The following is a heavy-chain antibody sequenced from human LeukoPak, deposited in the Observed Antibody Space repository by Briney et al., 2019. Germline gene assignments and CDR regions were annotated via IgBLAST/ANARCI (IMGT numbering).Heavy chain of an antibody. CDR2: INPNSGDT. CDR1: GYTFTGYY. Sequence: ASVTVSCKASGYTFTGYYIHWVRQAPGQGLEWMGWINPNSGDTNYAQKFQGRVTMTRDTSISTAYMELSRLRSDDTAVYYCATLLSALETKPWGQGTQVTVSS. J-gene: IGHJ5*02. CDR3: ATLLSALETKP. V-gene: IGHV1-2*02. D-gene: IGHD3-10*01.